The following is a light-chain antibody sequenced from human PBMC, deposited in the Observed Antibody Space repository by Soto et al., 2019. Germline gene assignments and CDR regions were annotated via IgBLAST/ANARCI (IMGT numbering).Light chain of an antibody. Sequence: EIVMTQSPATLSVSPGERATLSCRASQSVSGNLAWYPQKPGQAPRLLIYGASTRATGIPARFSGSGSGTEFTLTISSLQSEDFAVYYCQQYNNWPYTFGQGTKLEIK. CDR3: QQYNNWPYT. V-gene: IGKV3-15*01. CDR1: QSVSGN. CDR2: GAS. J-gene: IGKJ2*01.